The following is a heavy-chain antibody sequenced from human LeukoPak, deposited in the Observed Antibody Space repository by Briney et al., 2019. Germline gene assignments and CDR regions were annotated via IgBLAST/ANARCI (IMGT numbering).Heavy chain of an antibody. J-gene: IGHJ4*02. Sequence: ASVKVSCKASGYTFTSYGISWVRQAPGQGLEWMGWISAYNGNTNYAQKLQGRVTVTTDTSTSTAYMELRGLRSDDTAVYYCARVGYYGSGSPTVDYWGQGTLVTVSS. CDR1: GYTFTSYG. D-gene: IGHD3-10*01. V-gene: IGHV1-18*01. CDR3: ARVGYYGSGSPTVDY. CDR2: ISAYNGNT.